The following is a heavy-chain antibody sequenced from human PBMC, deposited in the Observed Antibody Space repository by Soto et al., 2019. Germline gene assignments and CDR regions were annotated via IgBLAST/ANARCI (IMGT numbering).Heavy chain of an antibody. CDR2: IFSNDEK. J-gene: IGHJ4*02. D-gene: IGHD1-26*01. Sequence: QVTLKESGPVLVKPTETLTLTCTASGFTLSNAIMGVSWIRQPPGKALEWLAHIFSNDEKSYSTSLKSRLTISKDTSKSQVVLTMTNMDPVDTATYYCARHGRGVRARPHDYWGQGTLVTVSS. CDR3: ARHGRGVRARPHDY. V-gene: IGHV2-26*01. CDR1: GFTLSNAIMG.